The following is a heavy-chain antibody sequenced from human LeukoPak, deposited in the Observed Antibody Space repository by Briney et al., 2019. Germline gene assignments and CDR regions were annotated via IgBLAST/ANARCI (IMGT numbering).Heavy chain of an antibody. D-gene: IGHD3-10*01. V-gene: IGHV3-23*01. Sequence: GGSLRPSCAASGFTFSSYAMSWVRQAPGKGLEWVSAISGSGGSTYYADSVKGRFTISRDNSKNTLYLQMNSLRAEDTAVYYCAKDSMVWFGELSAFDYWGQGTLVTVSS. J-gene: IGHJ4*02. CDR3: AKDSMVWFGELSAFDY. CDR1: GFTFSSYA. CDR2: ISGSGGST.